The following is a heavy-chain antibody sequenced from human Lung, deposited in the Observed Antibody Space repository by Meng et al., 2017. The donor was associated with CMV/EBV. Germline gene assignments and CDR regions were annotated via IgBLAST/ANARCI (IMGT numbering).Heavy chain of an antibody. V-gene: IGHV5-51*01. Sequence: XVSXKGSGYSFTSYWIAWVRQMPGKGLEWMGIIYPGDSDTTYSPSFQGQVTISADNSISTTYLQWSSLRASDTAMYYCARQYDTRTWDNWFDPWGQGXLVTVSS. CDR3: ARQYDTRTWDNWFDP. D-gene: IGHD3-22*01. CDR1: GYSFTSYW. J-gene: IGHJ5*02. CDR2: IYPGDSDT.